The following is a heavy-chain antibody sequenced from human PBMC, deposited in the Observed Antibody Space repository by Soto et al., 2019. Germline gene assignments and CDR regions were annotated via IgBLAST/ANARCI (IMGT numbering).Heavy chain of an antibody. J-gene: IGHJ4*02. Sequence: QVQLVQSGAEVKKPGASVKVSCKASGYTFTNFVINWVRQAPGLGLEWVGWISPYNGNTQTVEKLQGRVTMTTDTSTSTAYMELRSLRSDDTAVYYCARGRDYGDFYFDSWGQGTLVTVSS. CDR2: ISPYNGNT. V-gene: IGHV1-18*01. CDR3: ARGRDYGDFYFDS. D-gene: IGHD4-17*01. CDR1: GYTFTNFV.